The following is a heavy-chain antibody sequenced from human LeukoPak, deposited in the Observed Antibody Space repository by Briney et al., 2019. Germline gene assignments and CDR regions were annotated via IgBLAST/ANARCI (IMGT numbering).Heavy chain of an antibody. CDR3: AKDRGMSHLFNYFDY. J-gene: IGHJ4*02. CDR1: GFTFSRYG. Sequence: PGGSLRLSCAASGFTFSRYGMHWVRQAPGKGLEWVAVIWYDGSNKYYADSAKGRFTISRDNSKNTLYLQMNTLRAEDTAVYYCAKDRGMSHLFNYFDYWGQGTQVTVSS. CDR2: IWYDGSNK. D-gene: IGHD6-25*01. V-gene: IGHV3-30*02.